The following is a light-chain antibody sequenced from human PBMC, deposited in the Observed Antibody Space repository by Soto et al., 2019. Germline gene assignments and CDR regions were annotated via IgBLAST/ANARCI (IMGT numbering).Light chain of an antibody. V-gene: IGLV2-14*01. Sequence: QSALTQPASVSGSPGQSITISCTGTSSDAGGYNYVSWYQQHPGKAPKLMIYDVSNRPSGVSNRFSGSKSGNTASLTISGLQAEDEADYYCSSYTSSSTLYVFGTGTKLTVL. CDR2: DVS. CDR1: SSDAGGYNY. CDR3: SSYTSSSTLYV. J-gene: IGLJ1*01.